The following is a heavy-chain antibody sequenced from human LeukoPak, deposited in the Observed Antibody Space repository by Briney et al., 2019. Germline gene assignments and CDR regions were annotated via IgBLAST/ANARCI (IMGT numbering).Heavy chain of an antibody. Sequence: SETLSLTCAVYGGSFSGYYWSWLRQPPGKGLEWIGEINHSGSTNYNPSLKSRVTIYVDTSRNQFSLTLRSVTAADTSVYYCVTRRGDGDYRPDNWGQGTLVTVSS. CDR2: INHSGST. V-gene: IGHV4-34*01. CDR3: VTRRGDGDYRPDN. D-gene: IGHD4-17*01. CDR1: GGSFSGYY. J-gene: IGHJ4*02.